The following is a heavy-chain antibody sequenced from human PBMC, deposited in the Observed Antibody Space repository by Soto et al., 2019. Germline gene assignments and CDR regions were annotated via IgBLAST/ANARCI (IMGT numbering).Heavy chain of an antibody. CDR2: ISSSGSTI. D-gene: IGHD5-18*01. J-gene: IGHJ6*02. CDR3: ARGEMATAYYYYGMDV. CDR1: GFTFSSYE. V-gene: IGHV3-48*03. Sequence: EVQLVESGGGLVQPGGSLRLSCAASGFTFSSYEMNWVRQAPGKGLEWVSYISSSGSTIYYADSVKGRFTTSRDNAKNSLYLQMNSLRAEDTAVYYCARGEMATAYYYYGMDVWGQGTTVTVSS.